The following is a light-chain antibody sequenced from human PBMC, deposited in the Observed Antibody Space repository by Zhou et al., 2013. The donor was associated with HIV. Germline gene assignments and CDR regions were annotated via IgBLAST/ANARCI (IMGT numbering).Light chain of an antibody. V-gene: IGKV3-20*01. J-gene: IGKJ1*01. Sequence: EIVLTQSPGTLSLSPGERATLSCRASQSVRTNQLAWYQQKPGQAPRLLIYGASSRAPGIPDRFSGSGSGTDFTLTISSLSLKILQXYCSQLATFGSDFDLGTK. CDR2: GAS. CDR1: QSVRTNQ. CDR3: QLATFGSD.